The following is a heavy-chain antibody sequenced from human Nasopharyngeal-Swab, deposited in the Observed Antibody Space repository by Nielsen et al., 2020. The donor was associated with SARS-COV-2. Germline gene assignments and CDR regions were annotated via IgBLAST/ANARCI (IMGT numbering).Heavy chain of an antibody. CDR1: GGSISSYY. CDR3: AALMGSGWYVFDN. D-gene: IGHD6-13*01. CDR2: IYYSGST. V-gene: IGHV4-59*01. Sequence: SETLSLTCTVSGGSISSYYWSWIRQPPGKGLEWIGYIYYSGSTNYNPSLKSRVTISVDTSKNQFSLKLSSVTAADTAVYYCAALMGSGWYVFDNWGQGTLVTVSS. J-gene: IGHJ4*02.